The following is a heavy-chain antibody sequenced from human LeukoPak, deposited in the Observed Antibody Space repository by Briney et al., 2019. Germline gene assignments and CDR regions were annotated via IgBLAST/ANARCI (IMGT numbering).Heavy chain of an antibody. CDR1: GFTFSSYA. J-gene: IGHJ4*02. D-gene: IGHD3-10*01. V-gene: IGHV3-23*01. CDR2: ISGSGGST. CDR3: AKVIGLLWFGNPSDY. Sequence: PGGSLRLSCAASGFTFSSYAMSWVRQAPGKGLEWASAISGSGGSTYYADSVKGRFTISRDNSKNTLYLQMNSLRAEDTAVYYCAKVIGLLWFGNPSDYWGQGTLVTVSS.